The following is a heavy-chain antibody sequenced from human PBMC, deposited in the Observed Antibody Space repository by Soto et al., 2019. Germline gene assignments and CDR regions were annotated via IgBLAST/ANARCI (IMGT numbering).Heavy chain of an antibody. CDR2: SRNKANSHTT. CDR3: ARGRNSFDI. CDR1: GFTLSDYY. V-gene: IGHV3-72*01. J-gene: IGHJ3*02. Sequence: GESLKISCAASGFTLSDYYMDWVRQAPGKELEWVGRSRNKANSHTTEYAASVKGRFTISRDGSMNSLYLQMNSLKTEDTAVYFCARGRNSFDIWGQGAMVTVSS.